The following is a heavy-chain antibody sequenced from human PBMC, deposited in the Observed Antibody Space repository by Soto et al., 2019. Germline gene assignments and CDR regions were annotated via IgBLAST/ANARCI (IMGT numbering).Heavy chain of an antibody. CDR1: GYTFTGHY. CDR2: INPNSGGT. J-gene: IGHJ6*02. Sequence: ASVKVSCKASGYTFTGHYMHWVRQAPGQGLEWMGWINPNSGGTNYAQKFQGWVAMTRDTSISTAYMELSRLRSDDTAVYYCARERPTYYDILTAETYGMDVWGQGTTVTVSS. CDR3: ARERPTYYDILTAETYGMDV. D-gene: IGHD3-9*01. V-gene: IGHV1-2*04.